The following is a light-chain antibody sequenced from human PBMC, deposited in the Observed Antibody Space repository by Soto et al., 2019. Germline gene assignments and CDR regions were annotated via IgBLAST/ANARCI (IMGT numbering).Light chain of an antibody. Sequence: EIVLTQSPGTLSVSPGDRVTLSCRASQSVDINLAWYQQKPGQPPRLLIYDASTRATATPERFSGSGSGTDFTLTISRLEPEDFAVYYCHQYDTIVQTFGQGTKVDIK. CDR1: QSVDIN. CDR3: HQYDTIVQT. J-gene: IGKJ1*01. V-gene: IGKV3-20*01. CDR2: DAS.